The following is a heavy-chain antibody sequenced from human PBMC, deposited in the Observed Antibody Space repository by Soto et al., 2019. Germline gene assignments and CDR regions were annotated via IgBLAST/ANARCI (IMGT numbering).Heavy chain of an antibody. CDR1: DVSLNNYY. J-gene: IGHJ3*01. CDR3: ARGPGRYTTGYGLDV. CDR2: IGHGGYT. Sequence: SETLSLTCSVSDVSLNNYYWAWIRQSPGKGLEWIGEIGHGGYTNYAPSLKSRVSMSADTFKSQFSLNLTSATAADTGLYFCARGPGRYTTGYGLDVWSQGTKVTVSS. V-gene: IGHV4-34*01. D-gene: IGHD1-1*01.